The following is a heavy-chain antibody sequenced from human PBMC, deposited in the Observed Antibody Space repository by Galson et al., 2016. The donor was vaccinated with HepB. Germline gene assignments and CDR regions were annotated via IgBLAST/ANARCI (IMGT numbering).Heavy chain of an antibody. J-gene: IGHJ4*02. CDR1: GDSIDSRGYY. V-gene: IGHV4-31*03. D-gene: IGHD3-16*01. Sequence: TLSLTCTVSGDSIDSRGYYWSWIRHHPERGLELIGYINYNGDTYHNPSLKSRLDIYRDTSKNQFSLSLKSVTAADTAVYYCARDLGFNGQLAFWGQGALVTVSS. CDR3: ARDLGFNGQLAF. CDR2: INYNGDT.